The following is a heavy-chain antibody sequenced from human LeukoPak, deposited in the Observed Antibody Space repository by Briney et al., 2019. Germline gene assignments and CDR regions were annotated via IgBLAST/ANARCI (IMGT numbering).Heavy chain of an antibody. CDR3: AREGRSENYFDY. CDR2: IYYSGST. J-gene: IGHJ4*02. Sequence: SETLSLTCTVSGGSISSYYWSWIRQPPGKGLEWIGYIYYSGSTNYNPSLKSRVTISVDTSKNQFSLKLSSVTAADTAVYYCAREGRSENYFDYWGQGTLVTVSS. D-gene: IGHD3-10*01. CDR1: GGSISSYY. V-gene: IGHV4-59*01.